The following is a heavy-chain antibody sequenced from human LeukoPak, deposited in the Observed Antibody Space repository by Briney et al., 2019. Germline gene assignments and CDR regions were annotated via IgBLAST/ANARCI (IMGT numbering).Heavy chain of an antibody. J-gene: IGHJ4*02. CDR3: ARVSLVRGAPDYYFDY. D-gene: IGHD3-10*01. Sequence: SETLSLTCTVSGYSISSSYYWGWIRQPPGKGLEWIGSIYHSGSTYYNPSLKSRVTISVDRSKNQFSLKLSSVTAADTAVYYCARVSLVRGAPDYYFDYWGQGTLVTVSS. CDR2: IYHSGST. V-gene: IGHV4-38-2*02. CDR1: GYSISSSYY.